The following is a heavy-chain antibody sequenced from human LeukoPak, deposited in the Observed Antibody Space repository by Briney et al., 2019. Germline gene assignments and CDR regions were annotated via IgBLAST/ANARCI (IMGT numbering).Heavy chain of an antibody. Sequence: PGGSLRLSCAASGFTFSSYEMNWVRQAPGKGLEWVSYISSSGSTIYYADSVKGRFTISRDNAKHSLYLQMNSLRAEDTAVYYCARGHSGWFDPWGQGTLVTVSS. CDR3: ARGHSGWFDP. V-gene: IGHV3-48*03. J-gene: IGHJ5*02. CDR1: GFTFSSYE. CDR2: ISSSGSTI. D-gene: IGHD6-19*01.